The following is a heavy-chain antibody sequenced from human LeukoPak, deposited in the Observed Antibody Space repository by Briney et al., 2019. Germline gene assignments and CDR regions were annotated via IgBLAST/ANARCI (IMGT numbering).Heavy chain of an antibody. CDR1: GFTFRSYA. J-gene: IGHJ4*02. D-gene: IGHD3-9*01. V-gene: IGHV3-30*04. CDR2: TSYDGSKK. Sequence: GGSLRLSCADSGFTFRSYAMHWVRQAPGKGREWVAVTSYDGSKKYYADSVKGRFTISRDNSKNTLYLQMSSLRVEDTAVYYCARGNYDILTGSAFDYWGQGTLVTVSS. CDR3: ARGNYDILTGSAFDY.